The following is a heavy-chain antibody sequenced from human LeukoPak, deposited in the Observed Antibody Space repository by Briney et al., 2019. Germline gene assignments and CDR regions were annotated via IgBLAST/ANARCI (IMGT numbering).Heavy chain of an antibody. J-gene: IGHJ4*02. V-gene: IGHV4-39*01. Sequence: SETLSLTCTVSVGSSSSSGKYGAWIRQPPGKGLEWMGSMFYSGTTYYNPSLKSRVTISVDTSKNQFSLKLSSVTAADTALYYCVSYCSGGRCDDWGQGTLVTVSS. D-gene: IGHD2-15*01. CDR3: VSYCSGGRCDD. CDR1: VGSSSSSGKY. CDR2: MFYSGTT.